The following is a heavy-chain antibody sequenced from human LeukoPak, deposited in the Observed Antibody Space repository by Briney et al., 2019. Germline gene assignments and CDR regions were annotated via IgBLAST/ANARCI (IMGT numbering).Heavy chain of an antibody. CDR2: ISYDGSNK. D-gene: IGHD2-2*01. CDR1: GFTFSSYA. Sequence: GGSLRLSCAASGFTFSSYAMHWVRQAPGKGLEWVAVISYDGSNKYYADSVKGRFTISRDNSKNTLYLQMNSLRAEDTAVYYCAIGSLVALRHWGQGALVTVSS. CDR3: AIGSLVALRH. V-gene: IGHV3-30-3*01. J-gene: IGHJ4*02.